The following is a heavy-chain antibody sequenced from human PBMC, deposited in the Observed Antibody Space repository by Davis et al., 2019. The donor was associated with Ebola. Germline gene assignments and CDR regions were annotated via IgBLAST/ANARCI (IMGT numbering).Heavy chain of an antibody. V-gene: IGHV4-4*09. D-gene: IGHD1-7*01. CDR3: ARALGLRSGMDV. CDR1: GFAVSSNH. CDR2: IHDGSA. Sequence: ESLKISCAVSGFAVSSNHMSWVRQPPGKGLEWVGYIHDGSANYHPSLKSRVTISVDTSKNQFSLKLTSVTAADTAVYYCARALGLRSGMDVWGQGTTVAVSS. J-gene: IGHJ6*02.